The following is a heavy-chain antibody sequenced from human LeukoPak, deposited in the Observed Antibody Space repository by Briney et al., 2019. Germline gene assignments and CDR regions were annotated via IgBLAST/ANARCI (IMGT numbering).Heavy chain of an antibody. J-gene: IGHJ6*03. CDR1: GGSFSGYY. Sequence: SETLSLTCAVYGGSFSGYYWSWIRQPPGKGLEWIGYIYYSGSTNYNPSLKSRVTISVDTSKNQFSLKLSSVTAADTAVYYCARGGAMVGGYYYYYYRDVWGKGTTVTISS. V-gene: IGHV4-59*01. CDR2: IYYSGST. CDR3: ARGGAMVGGYYYYYYRDV. D-gene: IGHD5-18*01.